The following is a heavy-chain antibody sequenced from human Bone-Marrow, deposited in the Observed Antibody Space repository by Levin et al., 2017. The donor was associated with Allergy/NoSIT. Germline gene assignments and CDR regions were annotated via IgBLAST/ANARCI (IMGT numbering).Heavy chain of an antibody. Sequence: PSETLSLTCTVSGGSISSGNYPWTWIRQPPGKDLEWIGYIYYSGDTYYNPSLRSRVTISVDTSKNQFSLKLSSVTAADTAVYYCARVGRAGSFYGYFDYWGHGTLVTVSS. CDR3: ARVGRAGSFYGYFDY. CDR1: GGSISSGNYP. V-gene: IGHV4-30-4*01. CDR2: IYYSGDT. D-gene: IGHD3-10*01. J-gene: IGHJ4*01.